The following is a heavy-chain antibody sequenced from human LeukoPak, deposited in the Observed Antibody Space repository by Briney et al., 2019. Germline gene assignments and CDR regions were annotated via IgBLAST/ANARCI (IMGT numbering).Heavy chain of an antibody. V-gene: IGHV3-74*01. CDR3: AREGVAAADTYFDY. Sequence: GGSLRLSCGASGFTFSSYWMHWVRQAPGKGLVWVSRINSDGSSTSYADSVKGRFAISRDNAKNTLYLQMNSLRAEDTAVYYCAREGVAAADTYFDYWGQGTLVTVSS. J-gene: IGHJ4*02. CDR2: INSDGSST. CDR1: GFTFSSYW. D-gene: IGHD6-13*01.